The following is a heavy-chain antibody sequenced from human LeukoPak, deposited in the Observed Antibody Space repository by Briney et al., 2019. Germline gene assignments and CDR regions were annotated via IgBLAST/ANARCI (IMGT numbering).Heavy chain of an antibody. D-gene: IGHD3-3*01. J-gene: IGHJ6*03. CDR3: ARHRRDHDFWSGSNPTDYYYYMDV. CDR1: GGSISSSNYY. Sequence: PSETLYLTCTVSGGSISSSNYYWGWIRQPPGNGLEWIVSIYYSGHTYYNPSLKSPVTIFVDTSQNQFSLKLSSVTAADTAVYYCARHRRDHDFWSGSNPTDYYYYMDVWGKGTSVTVSS. V-gene: IGHV4-39*01. CDR2: IYYSGHT.